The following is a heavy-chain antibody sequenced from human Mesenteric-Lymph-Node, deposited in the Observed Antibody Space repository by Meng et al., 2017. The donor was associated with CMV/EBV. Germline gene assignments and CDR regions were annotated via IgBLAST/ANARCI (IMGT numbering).Heavy chain of an antibody. V-gene: IGHV1-2*02. Sequence: ASVKVSCKASGYTFTGYYMHWVRQAPGQGLEWMGWINPNSGGTNYAQKFQGRVTMTRDTSISTAYMELSRLRSDDTAVYYCARDQSPDNWNYAYYFDYWGQGTLVTVSS. J-gene: IGHJ4*02. CDR1: GYTFTGYY. CDR2: INPNSGGT. D-gene: IGHD1-7*01. CDR3: ARDQSPDNWNYAYYFDY.